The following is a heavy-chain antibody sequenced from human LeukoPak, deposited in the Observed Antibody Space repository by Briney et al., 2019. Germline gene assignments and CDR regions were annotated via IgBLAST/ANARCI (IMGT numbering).Heavy chain of an antibody. CDR1: GDSVSSNSAA. V-gene: IGHV6-1*01. Sequence: SQTLSLTCGLSGDSVSSNSAAWHWIRQSPSRGLEWLGRTYYRSKLYIDYAVSVKNRITINPDTSKNQFSLQLKSVTPEDTAVYYCARGGPATGTLGYYGLDVWGQGTTITVSS. CDR3: ARGGPATGTLGYYGLDV. CDR2: TYYRSKLYI. D-gene: IGHD6-13*01. J-gene: IGHJ6*02.